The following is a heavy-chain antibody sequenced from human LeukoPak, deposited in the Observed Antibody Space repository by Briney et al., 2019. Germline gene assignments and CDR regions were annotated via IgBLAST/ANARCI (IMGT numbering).Heavy chain of an antibody. CDR3: ARGTDYYDSSGWLDP. V-gene: IGHV4-38-2*02. Sequence: SETLSLTCTVSGDSISSGHYWDWIRQPPGRGLEWIGSIHHSGSTWYNPSLKSRVTISLDTSQTQISLRVTSVTAADTAVYYCARGTDYYDSSGWLDPWGQGTLDTVSS. CDR2: IHHSGST. J-gene: IGHJ5*02. CDR1: GDSISSGHY. D-gene: IGHD3-22*01.